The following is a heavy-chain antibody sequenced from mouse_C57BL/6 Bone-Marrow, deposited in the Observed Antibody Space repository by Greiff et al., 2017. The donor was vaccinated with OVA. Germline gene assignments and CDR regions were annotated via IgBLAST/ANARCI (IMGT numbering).Heavy chain of an antibody. CDR2: IYPGDGDT. CDR3: ARDYTGAMDY. Sequence: VQLQQSGPELVKPGASVKISCKASGYAFSSSWMNWVKQRPGKGLEWIGRIYPGDGDTNYNGKFKGKATLTADKSSSPAYMQLSSLTSEDSAVYFCARDYTGAMDYWGKGTSVTVSS. J-gene: IGHJ4*01. V-gene: IGHV1-82*01. D-gene: IGHD2-12*01. CDR1: GYAFSSSW.